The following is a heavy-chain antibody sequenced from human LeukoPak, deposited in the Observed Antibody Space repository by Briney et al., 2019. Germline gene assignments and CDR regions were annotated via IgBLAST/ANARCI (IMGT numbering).Heavy chain of an antibody. J-gene: IGHJ5*02. CDR1: GFTFSSYG. D-gene: IGHD6-13*01. V-gene: IGHV3-30*18. CDR2: ISYDGSNK. Sequence: GGSLRLSCAASGFTFSSYGMHWVRQAPGKGLEWVAVISYDGSNKYYADSVKGRFTISRDNSKNPLYLQMNSLRAEDTAVYYCAKDLSDSSSWYGGGNWFDLWGQGTLVTVSS. CDR3: AKDLSDSSSWYGGGNWFDL.